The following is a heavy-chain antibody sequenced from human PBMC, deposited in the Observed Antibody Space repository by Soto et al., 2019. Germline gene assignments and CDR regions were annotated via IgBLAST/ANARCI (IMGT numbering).Heavy chain of an antibody. CDR2: ISANGASI. Sequence: GGALRVSCVGSGFTFRDHAMRWFRQAPGRGLEWVSAISANGASIQHADSVKGRFSVSRDNAKNTVYLQMDNLRTEDSAVYYCAKDRYYDTPGWFDPWGQGSRVTVSS. CDR3: AKDRYYDTPGWFDP. V-gene: IGHV3-23*01. J-gene: IGHJ5*02. CDR1: GFTFRDHA. D-gene: IGHD3-22*01.